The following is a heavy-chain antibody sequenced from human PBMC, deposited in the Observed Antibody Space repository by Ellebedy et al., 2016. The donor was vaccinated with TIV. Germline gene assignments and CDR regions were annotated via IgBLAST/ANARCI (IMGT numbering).Heavy chain of an antibody. Sequence: ASVKVSCKGSGYTFTYYALNWVRQAPGQGLEWVGWIHTSTRKPTYAQGFTGRFVFSLDTSDRTAYLQISSLRAEDTAVYYCVHCAGDCYTGAFDVWGQGTKVTVSS. J-gene: IGHJ3*01. D-gene: IGHD2-21*02. CDR3: VHCAGDCYTGAFDV. CDR2: IHTSTRKP. V-gene: IGHV7-4-1*02. CDR1: GYTFTYYA.